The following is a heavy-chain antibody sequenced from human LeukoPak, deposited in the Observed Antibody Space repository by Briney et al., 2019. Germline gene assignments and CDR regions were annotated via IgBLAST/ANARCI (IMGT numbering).Heavy chain of an antibody. CDR1: GYTLTELS. D-gene: IGHD1-26*01. Sequence: ASVKVSCKVSGYTLTELSMHWVRQAPGKGLEWMGGFDPEDGETIYAQKFQGRVTITADKSTSTAYMELSSLRSEDTAVYHCARGGREAFDIWGQGTMVTVSS. J-gene: IGHJ3*02. V-gene: IGHV1-24*01. CDR3: ARGGREAFDI. CDR2: FDPEDGET.